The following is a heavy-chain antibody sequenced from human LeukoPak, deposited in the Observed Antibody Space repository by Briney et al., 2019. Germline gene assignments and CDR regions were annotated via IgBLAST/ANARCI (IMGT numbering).Heavy chain of an antibody. CDR1: GGSISSSSYY. CDR3: ASYYDYVWGSYRHQNWFDP. Sequence: PSETLSLTCTVSGGSISSSSYYWGWIRQPPGKGLEWIGSIYYSGSTYYNPSLKSRVTISVDTSKNQFSLKLSSVTAADTAVYYCASYYDYVWGSYRHQNWFDPWGQGTLVTVSS. J-gene: IGHJ5*02. CDR2: IYYSGST. V-gene: IGHV4-39*01. D-gene: IGHD3-16*02.